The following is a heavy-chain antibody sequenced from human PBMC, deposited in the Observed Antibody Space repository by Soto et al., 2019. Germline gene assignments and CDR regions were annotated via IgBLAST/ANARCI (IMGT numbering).Heavy chain of an antibody. CDR3: ARTDYGGNGYDAFDI. J-gene: IGHJ3*02. CDR2: IDWDDDK. Sequence: SRPTLVNPTQTLTLTCTFSGFSLSTSGMRVSWIRQPPGKALEWLARIDWDDDKFYSTSLKTRLTISKDTSKNQVVLTMTNMDPVDTATYYCARTDYGGNGYDAFDIWGQGTMVTVSS. CDR1: GFSLSTSGMR. D-gene: IGHD4-17*01. V-gene: IGHV2-70*04.